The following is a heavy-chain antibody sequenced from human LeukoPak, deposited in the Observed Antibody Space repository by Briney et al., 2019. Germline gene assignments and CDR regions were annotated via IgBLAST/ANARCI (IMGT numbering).Heavy chain of an antibody. D-gene: IGHD1-1*01. Sequence: PGGSLRLSCAASGFTFSSYWMHWVRQAPGKGLVWVSRITGDGSGANYADSVKGRFTISRDNAKNTLYLQMNSLRGEDTAVYYCARFAVTTAGDYWGQGTLVTVSS. V-gene: IGHV3-74*01. J-gene: IGHJ4*02. CDR3: ARFAVTTAGDY. CDR2: ITGDGSGA. CDR1: GFTFSSYW.